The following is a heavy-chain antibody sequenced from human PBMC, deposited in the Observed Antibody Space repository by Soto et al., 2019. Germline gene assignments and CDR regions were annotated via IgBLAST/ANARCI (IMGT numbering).Heavy chain of an antibody. D-gene: IGHD1-26*01. CDR3: AKDPGCIDSFCWAFDY. CDR2: ISSHGSNK. CDR1: EFSFDTFV. J-gene: IGHJ4*02. V-gene: IGHV3-30*18. Sequence: QVQLMESGGGVVQPGKSLRLSCAASEFSFDTFVMHWVRQAPGKGLEWVAVISSHGSNKYYADSVKGRFTISRDDSLNTVFLRLKSLRTEESALYCCAKDPGCIDSFCWAFDYWGQGTLVTVSS.